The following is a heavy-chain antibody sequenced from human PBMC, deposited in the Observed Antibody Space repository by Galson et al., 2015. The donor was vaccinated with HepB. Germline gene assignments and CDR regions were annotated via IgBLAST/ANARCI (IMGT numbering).Heavy chain of an antibody. V-gene: IGHV3-33*08. CDR3: ARDRYSSSWYFGHNWFDP. CDR1: GFTFRSYW. J-gene: IGHJ5*02. CDR2: IWYDGSNK. Sequence: SLRLSCAASGFTFRSYWMSWVRQAPGKGLEWVAVIWYDGSNKYYADSVKGRFTISRDNSKNTLYLQMNSLRAEDTAVYYCARDRYSSSWYFGHNWFDPWGQGTLVTVSS. D-gene: IGHD6-13*01.